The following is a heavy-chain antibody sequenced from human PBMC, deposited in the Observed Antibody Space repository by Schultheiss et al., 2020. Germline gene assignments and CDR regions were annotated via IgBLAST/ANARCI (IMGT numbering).Heavy chain of an antibody. CDR2: INHSGST. J-gene: IGHJ6*02. Sequence: SETLSLTCAVYGGSFSGYYWSWIRQPPGKGLEWIGEINHSGSTNYNPSLKSRVTISVDTSKNQFSLKLSSVTAADTAVYYCAKDYPYYDFWSGYYYYYYYGMDVWGQGTTVTVSS. CDR1: GGSFSGYY. CDR3: AKDYPYYDFWSGYYYYYYYGMDV. V-gene: IGHV4-34*01. D-gene: IGHD3-3*01.